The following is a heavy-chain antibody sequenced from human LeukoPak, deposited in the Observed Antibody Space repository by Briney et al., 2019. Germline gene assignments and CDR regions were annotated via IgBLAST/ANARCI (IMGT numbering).Heavy chain of an antibody. CDR3: ARVTTIFGVVDY. CDR1: GGSISSGSYY. CDR2: IYTSGST. J-gene: IGHJ4*02. Sequence: SETLSLTCTVSGGSISSGSYYWSGIRQPAGTGLEWIGRIYTSGSTNYNPSLKSRVTISVDTSKNQFSLKLSSVTAADTAVYYCARVTTIFGVVDYWGQGTLVTVSS. V-gene: IGHV4-61*02. D-gene: IGHD3-3*01.